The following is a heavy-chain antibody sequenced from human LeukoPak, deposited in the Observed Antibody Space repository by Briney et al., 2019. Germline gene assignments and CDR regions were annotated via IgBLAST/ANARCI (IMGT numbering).Heavy chain of an antibody. CDR2: ILTGDYDT. D-gene: IGHD1-26*01. CDR3: ARGFSGSHRLFDY. CDR1: GYNFTIYW. J-gene: IGHJ4*02. Sequence: GESLKISCKGSGYNFTIYWISWLRQMPGKGLEWMGIILTGDYDTRYSSSFPGQVTISGCKSISTVFLQWSSLKASDTAIYCCARGFSGSHRLFDYWGQGTLVTVSS. V-gene: IGHV5-51*01.